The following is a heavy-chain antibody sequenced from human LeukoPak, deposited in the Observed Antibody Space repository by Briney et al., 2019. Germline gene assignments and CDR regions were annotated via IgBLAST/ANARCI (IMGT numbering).Heavy chain of an antibody. CDR1: GGSISSYY. CDR2: IYTSGST. CDR3: ARYWDSSGYYRYYFDY. J-gene: IGHJ4*02. Sequence: SETLSLTCTVSGGSISSYYWSWIRQPAGKGLEWIGRIYTSGSTNYNPSLKSRVTISVDTSKNQFSLKLSSVTAADTAVYYCARYWDSSGYYRYYFDYWGQGTLVTVSS. V-gene: IGHV4-4*07. D-gene: IGHD3-22*01.